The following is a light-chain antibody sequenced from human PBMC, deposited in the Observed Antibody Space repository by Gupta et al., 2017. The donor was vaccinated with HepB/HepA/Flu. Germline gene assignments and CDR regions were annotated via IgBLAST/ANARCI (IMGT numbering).Light chain of an antibody. CDR3: CSYAGSSTFWV. Sequence: QSALTQPASVSGSPGQSITISCTGTSSDVGSYNLVSWYQQHPGKAPKFMIYEVTQRPSGVSNRFSGSKSGNTASLTISGLQAEDEADYYCCSYAGSSTFWVFGGGTKLTVL. CDR2: EVT. V-gene: IGLV2-23*02. CDR1: SSDVGSYNL. J-gene: IGLJ3*02.